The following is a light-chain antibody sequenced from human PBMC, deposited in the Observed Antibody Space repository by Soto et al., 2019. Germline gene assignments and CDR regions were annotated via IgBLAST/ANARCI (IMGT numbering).Light chain of an antibody. J-gene: IGLJ1*01. CDR1: SSGVGSYKF. Sequence: QSVLTQPASVSGSPGQSITISCTGTSSGVGSYKFVSWYQQHPGKAPKLMIYEGSKRPSGVSDRFSGSKSGNTASLTISGLQADDEADYFCCSYAGGSNVFGTGNKVTVL. V-gene: IGLV2-23*03. CDR2: EGS. CDR3: CSYAGGSNV.